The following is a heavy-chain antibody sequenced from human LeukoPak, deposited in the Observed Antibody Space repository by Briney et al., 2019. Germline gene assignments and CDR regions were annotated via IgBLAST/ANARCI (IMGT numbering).Heavy chain of an antibody. CDR3: ARGIAAAGTPYYFDY. CDR1: GFTFSSYG. V-gene: IGHV3-33*01. CDR2: IWYDGSNK. D-gene: IGHD6-13*01. J-gene: IGHJ4*02. Sequence: GGSLRLSCAASGFTFSSYGMHWVRQAPGKGLEWVAVIWYDGSNKYYADSVKGRFTISRDNSKNTLYLQMNSLRAEDTAAYYCARGIAAAGTPYYFDYWGQGTLVTVSS.